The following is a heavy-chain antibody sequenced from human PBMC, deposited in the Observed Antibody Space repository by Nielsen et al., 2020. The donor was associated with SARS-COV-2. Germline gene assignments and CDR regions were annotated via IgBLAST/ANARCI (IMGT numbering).Heavy chain of an antibody. Sequence: SETLSLTCAVSGDSINSSNWWSWVRQSPGKGLEWIGEIYHSGRINYNPSLKSRVAISMEKSKNQFSLKLSSVTAADTAVYYCARVPLRFPFDSWGQGTLVTVSS. J-gene: IGHJ4*02. CDR1: GDSINSSNW. CDR2: IYHSGRI. CDR3: ARVPLRFPFDS. V-gene: IGHV4-4*02.